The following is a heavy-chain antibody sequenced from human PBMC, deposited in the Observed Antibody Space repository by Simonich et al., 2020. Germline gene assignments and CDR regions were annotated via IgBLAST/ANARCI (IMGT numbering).Heavy chain of an antibody. Sequence: QVQLQESGPGLVKPSETLSLTCTVSGGSISSYYWSWIRQPPGKGLEWIGYIYYSESTNYNPSLKSRVTISVDTSKTQFSLKLSSVTAADTAVYYCARARTGDYYYYMDVWGKGTTVTVSS. CDR1: GGSISSYY. J-gene: IGHJ6*03. D-gene: IGHD7-27*01. CDR2: IYYSEST. CDR3: ARARTGDYYYYMDV. V-gene: IGHV4-59*12.